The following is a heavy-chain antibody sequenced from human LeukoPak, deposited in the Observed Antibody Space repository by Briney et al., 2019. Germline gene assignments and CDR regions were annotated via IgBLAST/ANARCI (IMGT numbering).Heavy chain of an antibody. V-gene: IGHV1-2*02. D-gene: IGHD1-1*01. CDR3: ARDLSTSSNWELDY. CDR1: GYTFSDYY. CDR2: INPNSGGT. J-gene: IGHJ4*02. Sequence: ASVKVSCKASGYTFSDYYTHWVRQAPGQGLEWMGWINPNSGGTRYAQQFQGRVTMTRDTSIGTVYMEPSTLRSDDTAVYYCARDLSTSSNWELDYWGQGTLVTASS.